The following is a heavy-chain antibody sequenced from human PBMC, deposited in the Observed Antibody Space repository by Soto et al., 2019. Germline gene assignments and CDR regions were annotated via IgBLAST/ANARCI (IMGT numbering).Heavy chain of an antibody. CDR3: ARESEDLTSNFDY. Sequence: GGSLRLSCAASGFTFSDYYMTWIRQAPGKGLKWVSFISGSRNYTDYADSMKGRFTISRDNAKNSLYLEMNSLRAEDTAVYYCARESEDLTSNFDYWGQGTLVTVSS. D-gene: IGHD2-21*01. V-gene: IGHV3-11*06. CDR2: ISGSRNYT. CDR1: GFTFSDYY. J-gene: IGHJ4*02.